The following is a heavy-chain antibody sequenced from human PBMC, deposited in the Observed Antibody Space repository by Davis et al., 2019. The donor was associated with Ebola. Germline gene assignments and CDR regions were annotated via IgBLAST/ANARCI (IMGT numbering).Heavy chain of an antibody. V-gene: IGHV5-51*01. CDR2: IYPGDSDT. J-gene: IGHJ2*01. CDR3: ARGYWHFDL. CDR1: GYSFSNYW. Sequence: GGSLRLSCKGSGYSFSNYWVGWVRQMPGKGLEWMGIIYPGDSDTRYSPSFQGQVSISADKSISTAYLQWSSLEASDTALYYCARGYWHFDLWGRGTLVTVSS.